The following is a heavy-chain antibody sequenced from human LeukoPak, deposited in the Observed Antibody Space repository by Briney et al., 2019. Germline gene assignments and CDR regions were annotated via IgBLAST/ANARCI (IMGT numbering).Heavy chain of an antibody. V-gene: IGHV3-23*01. D-gene: IGHD1-26*01. Sequence: GGSLRLSCAASGFTFSSYAMSWVRQAPGKGLEWVSAISGSGGSTYYADSVKGRFTISRDNSKNTLYLQMNSLRAEDTAVYYCAKEGGASYYYYYYMDVWGKGTTVTVSS. CDR1: GFTFSSYA. J-gene: IGHJ6*03. CDR2: ISGSGGST. CDR3: AKEGGASYYYYYYMDV.